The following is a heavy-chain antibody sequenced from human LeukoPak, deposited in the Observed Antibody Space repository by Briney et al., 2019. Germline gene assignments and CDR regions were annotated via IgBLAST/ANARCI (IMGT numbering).Heavy chain of an antibody. V-gene: IGHV3-7*01. CDR1: GFTFSCYW. CDR2: IKQDGSEK. J-gene: IGHJ4*02. Sequence: GGSLRLSCAASGFTFSCYWMSWVRQAPGKGLEWVANIKQDGSEKYYVDSVKGRFTISRDNAKNSLYMQMNSLRVEDTAVYYCARDLNSFGFDYWGQGTLVTVSS. CDR3: ARDLNSFGFDY. D-gene: IGHD5-18*01.